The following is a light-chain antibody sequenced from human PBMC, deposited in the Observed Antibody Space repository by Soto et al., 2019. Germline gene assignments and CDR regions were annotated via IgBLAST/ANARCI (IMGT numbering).Light chain of an antibody. J-gene: IGLJ1*01. V-gene: IGLV1-51*02. Sequence: QSVLTQPPSVSAAPGQKVTMSCSGGSSTIGNYYVSWHQQLPGTAPKLLIYENDKRPSGIPDRFSGSKSGTSATLGITGLQTGDEADYYCGTWDSSLSIVVFGTGTKVTVL. CDR1: SSTIGNYY. CDR2: END. CDR3: GTWDSSLSIVV.